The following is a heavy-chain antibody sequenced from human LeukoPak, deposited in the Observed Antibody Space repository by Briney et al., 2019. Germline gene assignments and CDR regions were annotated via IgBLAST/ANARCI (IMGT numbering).Heavy chain of an antibody. CDR2: IWYDGSDK. V-gene: IGHV3-33*08. CDR1: GFTFSSYG. J-gene: IGHJ4*02. D-gene: IGHD2-15*01. CDR3: ARDGCSGGSCYGIDY. Sequence: PGRSLRLSCAASGFTFSSYGMHWVRQAPGKGLEWVAVIWYDGSDKYYADSVKGRFTISRDNSKNTLYLQMNGLRAEDTAVYYCARDGCSGGSCYGIDYWGQGTLVTVSS.